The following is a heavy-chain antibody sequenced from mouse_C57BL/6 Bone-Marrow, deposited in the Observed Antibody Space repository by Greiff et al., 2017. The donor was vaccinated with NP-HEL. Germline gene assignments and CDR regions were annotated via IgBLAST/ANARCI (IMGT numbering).Heavy chain of an antibody. CDR3: ARERHLVLRYWYFDV. CDR2: INPYNGGT. J-gene: IGHJ1*03. Sequence: VQLQQSGPVLVKPGASVKMSCKASGYTFTDYYMNWVKQSHGKSLEWIGVINPYNGGTSYNQKFKGKATLTVDKSSSTAYMELNSLTSEDSAVYYYARERHLVLRYWYFDVWGTGTTVTVSS. V-gene: IGHV1-19*01. CDR1: GYTFTDYY. D-gene: IGHD1-1*01.